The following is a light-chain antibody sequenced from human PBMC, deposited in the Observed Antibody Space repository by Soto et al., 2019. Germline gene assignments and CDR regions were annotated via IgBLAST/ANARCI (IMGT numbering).Light chain of an antibody. CDR2: VVS. CDR3: SSYTFSTLV. J-gene: IGLJ1*01. CDR1: SSDVGGYNY. Sequence: QSALAQPTSVSGSPGQSIAISCTGTSSDVGGYNYVSWHQQHPGKAPKVLISVVSNRPSGVSNRFSGSKSGNTASLTISGLQAEDEADYYCSSYTFSTLVFATGTKLTVL. V-gene: IGLV2-14*01.